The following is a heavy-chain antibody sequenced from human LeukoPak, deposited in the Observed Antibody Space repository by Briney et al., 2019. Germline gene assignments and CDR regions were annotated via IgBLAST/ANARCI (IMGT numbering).Heavy chain of an antibody. J-gene: IGHJ4*02. Sequence: PGGSLRLSCAASGFTFSSYAMHWVRQAPGKGLEWVAVISYDGSNKYYADSVKGRFTISRDNSKNTLYLQMNSLRAEDTAVYYCARDSALRFLEWFFDYWGQGTLVTVSS. V-gene: IGHV3-30-3*01. CDR1: GFTFSSYA. CDR2: ISYDGSNK. CDR3: ARDSALRFLEWFFDY. D-gene: IGHD3-3*01.